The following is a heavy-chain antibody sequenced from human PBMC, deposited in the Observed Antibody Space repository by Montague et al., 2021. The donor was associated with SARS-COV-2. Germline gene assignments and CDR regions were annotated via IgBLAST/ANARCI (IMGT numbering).Heavy chain of an antibody. Sequence: SLRLSCAASGFTFSSYGMRWVRQAPGKGLEWVAVIWYDGSNKYYADSVKGRFTISRDNSKNTLYLQMNSLRAEDTAVYYCARELLVTGDIDYWGQGTLVTVSS. CDR2: IWYDGSNK. V-gene: IGHV3-33*01. CDR3: ARELLVTGDIDY. J-gene: IGHJ4*02. D-gene: IGHD7-27*01. CDR1: GFTFSSYG.